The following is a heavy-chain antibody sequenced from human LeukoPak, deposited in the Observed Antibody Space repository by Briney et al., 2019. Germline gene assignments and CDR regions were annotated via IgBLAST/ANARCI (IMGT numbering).Heavy chain of an antibody. Sequence: ASVKVSCKASGYTFTGYYMHWVRQAPGQGLEWMGWINPNSGNTGYAQKFQGRVTITRNTSISTAYMELSSLRSEDTAVYYCARLYGDYDYWGQGTLVTVSS. CDR3: ARLYGDYDY. D-gene: IGHD4-17*01. CDR2: INPNSGNT. CDR1: GYTFTGYY. J-gene: IGHJ4*02. V-gene: IGHV1-8*03.